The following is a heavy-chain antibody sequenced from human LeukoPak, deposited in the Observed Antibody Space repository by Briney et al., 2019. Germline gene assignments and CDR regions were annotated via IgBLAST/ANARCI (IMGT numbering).Heavy chain of an antibody. V-gene: IGHV4-39*07. D-gene: IGHD6-13*01. CDR3: ARDLPQQLDGWFDP. J-gene: IGHJ5*02. CDR1: GGSISSSTYY. CDR2: IYYSGST. Sequence: PSETLSLTCTVSGGSISSSTYYWGWIRQPPGKGLEWIGNIYYSGSTYYNPSLKSRVTISVDTSKNQFSLKLSSVTAADTAVYYCARDLPQQLDGWFDPWGQGTLVTVSS.